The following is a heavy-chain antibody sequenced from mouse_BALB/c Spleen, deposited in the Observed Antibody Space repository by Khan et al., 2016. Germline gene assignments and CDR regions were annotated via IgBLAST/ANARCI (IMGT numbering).Heavy chain of an antibody. CDR2: ILPGSGKS. CDR1: GYTFSNYW. Sequence: QVQLQQSGAELMKPGASVKMSCKSTGYTFSNYWIEWVKQRPGHGLEWIGDILPGSGKSNYNENLKGKATFTADTSSNTAYMQLSSLTSEDSAVYYCARAWYSMDYWGQGTSVTVSS. CDR3: ARAWYSMDY. V-gene: IGHV1-9*01. J-gene: IGHJ4*01.